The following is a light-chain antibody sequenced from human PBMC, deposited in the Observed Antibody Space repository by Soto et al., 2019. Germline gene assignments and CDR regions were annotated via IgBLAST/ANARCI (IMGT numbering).Light chain of an antibody. CDR3: LLYYGGAHLV. V-gene: IGLV7-43*01. J-gene: IGLJ3*02. Sequence: QAVVTQEPSLTVSPGGTVTLTCASNTGAVTSGNYASWFQQKPGQAPRTLIYTTNNQPSWTPARFSGSLLGDKAALTVSGVQPEDEADYYCLLYYGGAHLVFGGGTKLTVL. CDR2: TTN. CDR1: TGAVTSGNY.